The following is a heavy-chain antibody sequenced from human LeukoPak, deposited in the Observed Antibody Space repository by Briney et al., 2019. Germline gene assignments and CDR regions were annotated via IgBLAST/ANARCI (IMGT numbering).Heavy chain of an antibody. J-gene: IGHJ4*02. V-gene: IGHV3-21*01. D-gene: IGHD3-10*01. CDR2: ITSSSIYI. Sequence: GGSLRLSCAASGFTFSSYSMSWVRQAPGKGLEWVSSITSSSIYIYYADSVKGRFTISRDNAKNSLYLQMNSLRAEDTAVYYCAREHYGSGRIDYWGQGTLVTVSS. CDR1: GFTFSSYS. CDR3: AREHYGSGRIDY.